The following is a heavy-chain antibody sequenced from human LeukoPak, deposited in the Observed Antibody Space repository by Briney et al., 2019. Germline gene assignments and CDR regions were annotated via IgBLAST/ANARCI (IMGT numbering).Heavy chain of an antibody. Sequence: ASVKVSCKASGYTFTSYAMNWVRQAPGQGLEWMGWINTNTGNPTYAQGFTGRFVFSLDTSVSTAYLQISSLKAEDTAVYHCARDMDSGPDFFDYWGLGTLVTVSS. CDR2: INTNTGNP. D-gene: IGHD1-26*01. J-gene: IGHJ4*02. CDR1: GYTFTSYA. V-gene: IGHV7-4-1*02. CDR3: ARDMDSGPDFFDY.